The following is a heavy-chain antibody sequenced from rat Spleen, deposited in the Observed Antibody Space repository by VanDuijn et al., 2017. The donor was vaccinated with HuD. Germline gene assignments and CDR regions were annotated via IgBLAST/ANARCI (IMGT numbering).Heavy chain of an antibody. CDR2: ITNSGGST. D-gene: IGHD1-2*01. CDR1: GFTFSNYY. J-gene: IGHJ2*01. CDR3: TREDSSYTQCYFDY. V-gene: IGHV5S23*01. Sequence: EVQLVESGGGLVQPGRSLKLSCAASGFTFSNYYMAWVRQAPTKGLEWVASITNSGGSTYYRDSVKGRFTISRDNAKSTLYLQMDSLRSEDTATYYCTREDSSYTQCYFDYWGQGVMVTVSS.